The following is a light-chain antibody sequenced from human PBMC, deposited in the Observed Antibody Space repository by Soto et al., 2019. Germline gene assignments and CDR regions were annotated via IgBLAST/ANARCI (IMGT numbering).Light chain of an antibody. V-gene: IGKV1-9*01. CDR2: AAS. CDR3: QQLSYYPRT. J-gene: IGKJ2*01. CDR1: RDVSSY. Sequence: IQMTQSPSSLSATVGDRVTITCRASRDVSSYLVWYQQKPGKAPELLIYAASTLQIGVPLRFSGSGSGTEFTLTISSLQPEDFATYYCQQLSYYPRTFGQGTKLEI.